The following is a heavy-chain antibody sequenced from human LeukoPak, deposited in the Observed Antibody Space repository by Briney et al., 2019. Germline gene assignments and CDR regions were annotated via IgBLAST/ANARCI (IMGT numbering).Heavy chain of an antibody. J-gene: IGHJ5*02. CDR1: GGSISTYY. CDR2: IYYSGST. V-gene: IGHV4-59*01. Sequence: SETLSLTCTVSGGSISTYYWSWIRQPPGKGLEWIGYIYYSGSTNYNPSLKSRVTISVDTSKNQFSLKLSSVTAADTAVYYCARENYYGVNKWFDPWGQGTLVTVSS. D-gene: IGHD1-26*01. CDR3: ARENYYGVNKWFDP.